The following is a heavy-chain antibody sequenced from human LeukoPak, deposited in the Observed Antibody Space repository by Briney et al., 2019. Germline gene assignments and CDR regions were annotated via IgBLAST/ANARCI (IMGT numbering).Heavy chain of an antibody. V-gene: IGHV3-74*01. Sequence: PGGSLRLSCAASGFTFSKYYMHWVRQAPGKGPVWISYINGDGSHTTYADSVKGRFTISRDNAINTVYLQMNSLRDEDTAIYYCVNMVSDSGVEGKWGQGTLVTVSS. J-gene: IGHJ4*02. CDR1: GFTFSKYY. CDR2: INGDGSHT. D-gene: IGHD3-10*01. CDR3: VNMVSDSGVEGK.